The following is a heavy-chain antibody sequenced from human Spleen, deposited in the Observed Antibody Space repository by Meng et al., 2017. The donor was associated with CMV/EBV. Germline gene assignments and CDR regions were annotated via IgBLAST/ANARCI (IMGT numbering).Heavy chain of an antibody. Sequence: GGSLRLSCAASGFTFSSSAMSWVRQAPGKGLEWVSVIYSGGSTYYADSVKGRFTISRDNSKNTLYLQMNSLRAEDTALYYCAKDLRSWAAAPGGYYYGLDVWGQGTTVTVSS. CDR2: IYSGGST. CDR1: GFTFSSSA. CDR3: AKDLRSWAAAPGGYYYGLDV. D-gene: IGHD2-2*01. V-gene: IGHV3-23*03. J-gene: IGHJ6*02.